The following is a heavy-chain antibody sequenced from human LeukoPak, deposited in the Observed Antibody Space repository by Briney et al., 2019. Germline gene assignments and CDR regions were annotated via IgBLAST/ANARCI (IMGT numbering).Heavy chain of an antibody. D-gene: IGHD6-6*01. CDR1: GGSISSSNW. CDR2: INHSGST. V-gene: IGHV4-4*02. CDR3: ATYSTSSGAFDF. J-gene: IGHJ3*01. Sequence: PSETLSLTCAVSGGSISSSNWWSWIRQPPGKGLEWIGEINHSGSTNYNPSLKSRVTISVDTSKNQFSLKLSSVTAADTAVYYCATYSTSSGAFDFWGQGTPVTVSS.